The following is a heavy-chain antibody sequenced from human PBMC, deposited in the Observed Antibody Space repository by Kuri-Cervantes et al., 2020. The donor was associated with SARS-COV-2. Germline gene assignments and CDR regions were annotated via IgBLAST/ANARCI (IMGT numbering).Heavy chain of an antibody. CDR1: GFTFSSYA. J-gene: IGHJ3*02. CDR2: IYSGGSST. V-gene: IGHV3-23*03. CDR3: ARDGRGDSASRAAFDI. D-gene: IGHD2-21*01. Sequence: GGSLRLSCAASGFTFSSYAMSWVRQAPGKGLEWVSVIYSGGSSTYYADSVKGRFTISRDNSKNTLYLQMNSLRAEDTAVYYCARDGRGDSASRAAFDIWGQGTMVTVSS.